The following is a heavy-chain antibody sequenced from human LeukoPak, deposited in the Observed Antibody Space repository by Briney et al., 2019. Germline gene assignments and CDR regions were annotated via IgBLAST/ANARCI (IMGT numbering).Heavy chain of an antibody. CDR2: VSYDGDNE. J-gene: IGHJ4*02. Sequence: GGSLRLSCTASEFTFSSYDMHWIRQAPGKGLEWVALVSYDGDNEYYADSVKGRFTISRDNSKNTVYLQMNSLRPEDTAVYYCARGWYYFDYWGQGTLVTVSS. CDR3: ARGWYYFDY. CDR1: EFTFSSYD. V-gene: IGHV3-30-3*01.